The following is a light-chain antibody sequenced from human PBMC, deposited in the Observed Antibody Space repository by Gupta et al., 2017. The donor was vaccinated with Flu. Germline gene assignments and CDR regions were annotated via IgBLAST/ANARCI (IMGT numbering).Light chain of an antibody. Sequence: RVLCVFNSVFCFQPHPGKAPKLRIYDVATRPSGVSYRFSGSKSCNTVSLTTSGLQAEDESDYYCSSYTTSSTPEVFGGGSKPTVL. CDR1: RVLCVFNS. CDR3: SSYTTSSTPEV. J-gene: IGLJ2*01. CDR2: DVA. V-gene: IGLV2-14*03.